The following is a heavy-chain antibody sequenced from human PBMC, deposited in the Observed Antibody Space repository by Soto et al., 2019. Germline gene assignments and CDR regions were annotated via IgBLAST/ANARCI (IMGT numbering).Heavy chain of an antibody. CDR1: GYTFSTYY. CDR3: ATVLVSGGYQAPYFDF. J-gene: IGHJ4*02. D-gene: IGHD1-26*01. CDR2: INPSGGST. Sequence: QVQLVQSGAEVKKPGASVKVSCTASGYTFSTYYIHWVRLAPAQGLEWMGIINPSGGSTTYAQRFQGRVTMTRDTSKSTVYMELSSLRSEDTAIYYFATVLVSGGYQAPYFDFWGQGTLLTVSS. V-gene: IGHV1-46*01.